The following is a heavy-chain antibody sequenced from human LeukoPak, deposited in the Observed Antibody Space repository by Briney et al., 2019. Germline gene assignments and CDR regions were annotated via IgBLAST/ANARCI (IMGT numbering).Heavy chain of an antibody. CDR1: GGTFSSYA. CDR2: IIPIFGTA. D-gene: IGHD2-2*01. CDR3: ARGRDIVVVPAANNIDNWFDP. V-gene: IGHV1-69*13. J-gene: IGHJ5*02. Sequence: VASVKVSCKASGGTFSSYAISWVRQAPGQGLEWMGGIIPIFGTANYAQKFQGRVTITADESTSTAYMELSSLRSEDTAVYYCARGRDIVVVPAANNIDNWFDPWGQGTLVTVSS.